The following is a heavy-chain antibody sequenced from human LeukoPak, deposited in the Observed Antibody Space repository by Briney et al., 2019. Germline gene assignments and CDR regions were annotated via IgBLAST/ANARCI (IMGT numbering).Heavy chain of an antibody. J-gene: IGHJ3*02. D-gene: IGHD3-10*01. CDR3: ARDDYYGSGSYYLEDAFDI. Sequence: GASVKVSCKASGYTCTSYGISWVRQAPGQGLEWMGWISAYNGNTNYAQKLQGRVTMTTDTSTSTAYMELRSLRSDDTAVYYCARDDYYGSGSYYLEDAFDIWGQGTMVTVSS. CDR1: GYTCTSYG. CDR2: ISAYNGNT. V-gene: IGHV1-18*01.